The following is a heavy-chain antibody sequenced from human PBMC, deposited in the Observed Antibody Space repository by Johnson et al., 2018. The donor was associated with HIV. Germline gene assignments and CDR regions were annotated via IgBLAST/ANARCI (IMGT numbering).Heavy chain of an antibody. CDR2: ISDGGSYK. Sequence: QEQLVESGGGSVQTRGPRRLSCAAPVITVSGNYRSWDWQVAVMGLMLVACISDGGSYKCYGKSVKWRFAISRDNSKNTLYLQMNSLRAEDTAVYYCAKDFGIVVVKSAFDIWGQGTMVTVSS. V-gene: IGHV3-30*18. D-gene: IGHD3-22*01. CDR1: VITVSGNY. CDR3: AKDFGIVVVKSAFDI. J-gene: IGHJ3*02.